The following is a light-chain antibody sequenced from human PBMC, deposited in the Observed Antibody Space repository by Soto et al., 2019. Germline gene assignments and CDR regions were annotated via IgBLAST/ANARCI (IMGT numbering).Light chain of an antibody. V-gene: IGKV3-15*01. CDR2: GAS. Sequence: EVVMTQYPATVSVSPGERVTLSCRASQSINAHLAWYQQKPGQAPRLLIHGASTRATGIPARFSGSGFGTEFILTISSLQSEDFAVYYCQQYNTWLWTFGQGTKVEIQ. CDR3: QQYNTWLWT. CDR1: QSINAH. J-gene: IGKJ1*01.